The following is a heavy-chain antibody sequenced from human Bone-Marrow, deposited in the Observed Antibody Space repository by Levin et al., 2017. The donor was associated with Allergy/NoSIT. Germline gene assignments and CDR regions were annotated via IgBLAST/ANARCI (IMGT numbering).Heavy chain of an antibody. D-gene: IGHD4-17*01. V-gene: IGHV3-21*06. Sequence: GESLKISCTASGFTFNTSSMNWVRQAPGKGLEWVSFISSSSSYIFYADSLKGRFTISRDNAKNSLYLHMNSLRAEDTAVYYCARDLAYGDDVYWGQGTVVTVSS. J-gene: IGHJ4*02. CDR1: GFTFNTSS. CDR2: ISSSSSYI. CDR3: ARDLAYGDDVY.